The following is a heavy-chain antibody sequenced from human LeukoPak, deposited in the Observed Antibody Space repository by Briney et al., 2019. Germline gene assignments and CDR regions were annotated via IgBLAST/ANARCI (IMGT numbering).Heavy chain of an antibody. J-gene: IGHJ4*02. CDR1: GFTFSSYG. CDR3: ARAHISVAGTLGY. CDR2: IWYDGTNK. D-gene: IGHD6-19*01. V-gene: IGHV3-33*01. Sequence: PGGSLRLSCAASGFTFSSYGMHWVRQAPGKGLEWVAVIWYDGTNKYYADSVKGRFTISRDNSKNTLFLQMNSLRAEDTAVYYCARAHISVAGTLGYWGQGTLVTVSS.